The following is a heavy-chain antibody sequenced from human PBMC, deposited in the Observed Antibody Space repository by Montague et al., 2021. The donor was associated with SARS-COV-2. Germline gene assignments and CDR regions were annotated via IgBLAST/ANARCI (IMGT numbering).Heavy chain of an antibody. J-gene: IGHJ4*02. V-gene: IGHV4-59*01. Sequence: SETLSLTCTVSGGSISSYYWSWIRQPPGEGLEWIGYIYYSGSTNYNPSLKSRVTISVDTSKNQFSLKLSSVTAAGTAVYYCAREPDYGDYFDYWGQGTLVTVSS. D-gene: IGHD4-17*01. CDR1: GGSISSYY. CDR2: IYYSGST. CDR3: AREPDYGDYFDY.